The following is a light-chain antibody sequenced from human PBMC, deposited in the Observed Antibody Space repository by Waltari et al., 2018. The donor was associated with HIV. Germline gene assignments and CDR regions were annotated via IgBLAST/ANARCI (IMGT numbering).Light chain of an antibody. CDR2: QDN. V-gene: IGLV3-1*01. Sequence: SYELTQPPSVSVSPGQTAIITCSGDKLGHKSVSWYQQRPGQSPLLVIYQDNKRPSGIPERCSGSNSGNTATLTIRGTQAMDEADYYCQAWDSTSYVVFGGGTKLTVL. CDR3: QAWDSTSYVV. J-gene: IGLJ2*01. CDR1: KLGHKS.